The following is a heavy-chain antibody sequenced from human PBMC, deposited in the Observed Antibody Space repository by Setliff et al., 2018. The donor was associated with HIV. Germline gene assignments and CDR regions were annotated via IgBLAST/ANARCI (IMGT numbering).Heavy chain of an antibody. J-gene: IGHJ4*02. D-gene: IGHD4-4*01. Sequence: GASVKVSCKASGHNSGFCIHWVQQAPGGRLAWMGRIFLRNGETRYSENFQGRLTITADTSIDTAYMDLSSLRSEDTAVYYCTTTYVRDDYNFDFWGQGSLVTVSS. V-gene: IGHV1-69-2*01. CDR3: TTTYVRDDYNFDF. CDR1: GHNSGFC. CDR2: IFLRNGET.